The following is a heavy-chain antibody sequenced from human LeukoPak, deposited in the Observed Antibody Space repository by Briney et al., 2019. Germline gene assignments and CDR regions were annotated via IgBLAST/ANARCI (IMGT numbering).Heavy chain of an antibody. CDR1: GFTFSDYY. CDR2: ISSSGTTT. J-gene: IGHJ6*03. CDR3: ARDQGHYDYYMDV. V-gene: IGHV3-11*01. Sequence: GGSLRLSCAASGFTFSDYYMSWIRQAPGKGLEWILYISSSGTTTYYADSVKGRFTISRDNAENSLYLQTNSLRAEDTAVYYCARDQGHYDYYMDVWGQGTTVTVSS.